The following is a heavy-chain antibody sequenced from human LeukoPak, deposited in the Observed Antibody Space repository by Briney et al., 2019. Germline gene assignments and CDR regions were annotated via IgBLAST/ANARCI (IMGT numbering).Heavy chain of an antibody. D-gene: IGHD2-15*01. Sequence: ASVKVSCKASGYTFTSYGISWMRQAPGQGLEWMGWISAYNGNTNYAQKLQGRVTMTTDTSTSTAYMELRSLRSDDTAVYYCARDLQDIVVVVAATNWFDPWGQGTLVTVSS. CDR3: ARDLQDIVVVVAATNWFDP. V-gene: IGHV1-18*01. CDR2: ISAYNGNT. J-gene: IGHJ5*02. CDR1: GYTFTSYG.